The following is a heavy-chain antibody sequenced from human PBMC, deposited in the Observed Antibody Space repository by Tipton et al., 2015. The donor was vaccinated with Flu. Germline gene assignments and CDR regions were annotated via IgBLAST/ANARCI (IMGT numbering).Heavy chain of an antibody. J-gene: IGHJ4*02. CDR3: ARGWGIAAAGPCDY. CDR1: GGSISSYY. Sequence: LRLSCTVSGGSISSYYWSWIRQPPGKGLEWIGYIYYSGSTNYNPSLKSRVTISVDTSKNQFSLKLSSVTAADTAVYYCARGWGIAAAGPCDYWGQGTLVTVSS. V-gene: IGHV4-59*01. CDR2: IYYSGST. D-gene: IGHD6-13*01.